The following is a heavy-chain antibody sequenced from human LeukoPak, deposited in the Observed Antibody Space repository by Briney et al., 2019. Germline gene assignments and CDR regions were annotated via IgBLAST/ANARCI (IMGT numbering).Heavy chain of an antibody. J-gene: IGHJ4*02. V-gene: IGHV7-4-1*02. CDR2: IDTTTGNP. CDR1: GYPFSAHF. CDR3: VRGTPTPGMDY. Sequence: ASVKVSCKASGYPFSAHFLNWVRQAPGQGLEWMGNIDTTTGNPRYAQDFTGRFVFSMDTSVSTAYLQITSLKADDTAAYYCVRGTPTPGMDYWGQGTQVTVSS. D-gene: IGHD3-10*01.